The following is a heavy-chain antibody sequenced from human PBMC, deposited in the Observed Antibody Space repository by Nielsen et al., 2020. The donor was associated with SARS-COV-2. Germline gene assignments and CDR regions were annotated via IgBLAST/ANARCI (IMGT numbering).Heavy chain of an antibody. V-gene: IGHV4-30-4*01. J-gene: IGHJ4*02. CDR2: ISYSGST. CDR1: GGSISSGDYY. D-gene: IGHD6-19*01. Sequence: SETLSLTCTVSGGSISSGDYYWTWIRQPPGKGLEYIGYISYSGSTYYDPSLKSRVTISVDTSKNQFSLKLTSVTAADTAVYYCAAYSSGWSLGGGDWGQGTLVTVSS. CDR3: AAYSSGWSLGGGD.